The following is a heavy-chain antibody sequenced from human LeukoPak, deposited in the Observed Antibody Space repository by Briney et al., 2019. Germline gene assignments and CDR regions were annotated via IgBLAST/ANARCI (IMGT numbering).Heavy chain of an antibody. D-gene: IGHD5-18*01. Sequence: GESLKISCKGSGYSFTSYWIGWVRQMPGKGLEWMGIIYPGDSDTRYSPSFQGQVTISADKSISTAYLQWSSLKASDTAMYYCARHGNSYGKDYGMDVWGQGTTVTVSS. CDR1: GYSFTSYW. J-gene: IGHJ6*02. CDR2: IYPGDSDT. V-gene: IGHV5-51*01. CDR3: ARHGNSYGKDYGMDV.